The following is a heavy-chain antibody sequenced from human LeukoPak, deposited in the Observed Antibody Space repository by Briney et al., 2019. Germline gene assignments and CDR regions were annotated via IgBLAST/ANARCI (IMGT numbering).Heavy chain of an antibody. CDR3: ARASGSGWPPPGFDY. Sequence: SGTLSLTCAVSGYSISSGYYWGWIRQPPGKGLEWIGSIFHSGSTYYNPSLKSRVTISVDTSKNQFSLKVSSVTAADTAVYYCARASGSGWPPPGFDYWGQGTLVTVSS. CDR2: IFHSGST. J-gene: IGHJ4*02. CDR1: GYSISSGYY. D-gene: IGHD6-19*01. V-gene: IGHV4-38-2*01.